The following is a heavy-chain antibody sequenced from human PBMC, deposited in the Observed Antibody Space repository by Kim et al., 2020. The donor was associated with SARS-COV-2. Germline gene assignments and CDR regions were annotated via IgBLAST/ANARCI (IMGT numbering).Heavy chain of an antibody. J-gene: IGHJ4*02. V-gene: IGHV4-39*01. Sequence: SETLSLTCTVSGGSISSSSYYWGWIRQPPGKGLEWIGSIYYSGSTYYNPSLKSRVTISVDTYKNQFSLKLSSVTAADTAVYYCARRVSQLLWFGELLGTFDYWGQGTLVTVSS. CDR1: GGSISSSSYY. CDR2: IYYSGST. CDR3: ARRVSQLLWFGELLGTFDY. D-gene: IGHD3-10*01.